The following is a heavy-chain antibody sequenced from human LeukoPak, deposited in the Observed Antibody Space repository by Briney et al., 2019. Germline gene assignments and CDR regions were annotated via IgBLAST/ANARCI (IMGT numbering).Heavy chain of an antibody. CDR2: ISYDGSNK. D-gene: IGHD2-2*01. V-gene: IGHV3-30*04. Sequence: GGSLRLSCAASGFTFSSYAMHWVRQAPGKGLEWVAVISYDGSNKYYADSVKGRFTISRDNSKNTLYLQMNSLRAEDTAVYYCARDSIVVVPAAMRGAENYYYYMDVWGKGTTVTVSS. J-gene: IGHJ6*03. CDR1: GFTFSSYA. CDR3: ARDSIVVVPAAMRGAENYYYYMDV.